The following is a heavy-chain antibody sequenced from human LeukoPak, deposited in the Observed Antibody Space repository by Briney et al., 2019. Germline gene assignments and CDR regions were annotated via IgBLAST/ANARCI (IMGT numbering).Heavy chain of an antibody. CDR3: ASLRVIVPAAIRGRPADY. CDR2: INHSGST. CDR1: GGSFSGYY. Sequence: PSETLSLTCAVYGGSFSGYYWSWIRQPPGKGLEWIGEINHSGSTNYNPSLKSRVTISVGTSKNQFSLKLSSVTAADTAVYYCASLRVIVPAAIRGRPADYWGQGTLVTVSS. J-gene: IGHJ4*02. D-gene: IGHD2-2*02. V-gene: IGHV4-34*01.